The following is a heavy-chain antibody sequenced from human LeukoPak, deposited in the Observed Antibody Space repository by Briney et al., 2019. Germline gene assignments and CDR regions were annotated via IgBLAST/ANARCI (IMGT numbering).Heavy chain of an antibody. CDR2: IIPIFGTA. CDR1: GGTFSSYA. D-gene: IGHD2-15*01. Sequence: GASVKVSCKASGGTFSSYAISWVRQAPGQGLEWMGGIIPIFGTANYAQKFQGRVTITTDESTSTAYMELSSLRSEDTAVYYCACRMYCSGGSCYNNWFDPWGQGTLVTVSS. J-gene: IGHJ5*02. CDR3: ACRMYCSGGSCYNNWFDP. V-gene: IGHV1-69*05.